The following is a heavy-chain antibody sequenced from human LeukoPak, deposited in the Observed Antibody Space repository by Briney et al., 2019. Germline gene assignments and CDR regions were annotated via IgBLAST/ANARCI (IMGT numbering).Heavy chain of an antibody. J-gene: IGHJ4*02. CDR2: IYSGGST. Sequence: GGSLRLSCAASGFIVSSNYMSWVRQAPGKGLEWVSVIYSGGSTYYADSVKGRFTISRDNSKNTLYLQMNSLRAEDTAVYYCARGSGLLPNFDYWGQGTLVTVSS. CDR3: ARGSGLLPNFDY. V-gene: IGHV3-53*05. CDR1: GFIVSSNY. D-gene: IGHD3-22*01.